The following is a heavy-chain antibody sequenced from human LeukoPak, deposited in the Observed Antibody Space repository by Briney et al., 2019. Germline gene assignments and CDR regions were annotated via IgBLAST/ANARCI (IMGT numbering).Heavy chain of an antibody. CDR2: IYHSGST. V-gene: IGHV4-34*01. D-gene: IGHD2-21*01. J-gene: IGHJ3*02. CDR1: GGSFSGYY. Sequence: SETLSLTCAVYGGSFSGYYWSWIRQPPGKGLEWIGEIYHSGSTNYNPSLESRVTISVDKSKNQFSLKMSSVTAADTAVYFCARRIGALDIWGQGTMVTVSS. CDR3: ARRIGALDI.